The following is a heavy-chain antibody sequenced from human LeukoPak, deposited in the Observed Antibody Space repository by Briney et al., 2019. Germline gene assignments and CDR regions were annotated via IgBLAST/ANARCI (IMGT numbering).Heavy chain of an antibody. CDR3: ARDQGSLYYLDF. CDR1: GFTFSTYS. V-gene: IGHV3-48*02. CDR2: ISSGSSTI. Sequence: GGSLRLSCAASGFTFSTYSMNWFRQAPGRGLEWISYISSGSSTIFYADSVKGRFTISRDNVMNSVYLQLNSLRDEDTAVYYCARDQGSLYYLDFWGQGTLVSVSS. J-gene: IGHJ4*02. D-gene: IGHD1-26*01.